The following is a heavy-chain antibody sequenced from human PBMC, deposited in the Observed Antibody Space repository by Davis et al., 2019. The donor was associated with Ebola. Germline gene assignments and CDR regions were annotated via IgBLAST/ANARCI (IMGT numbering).Heavy chain of an antibody. Sequence: PGGSLRLSCKDSGNSFASHWIGWVRQMPGKGLEWMGIIYTGDSDTRYSPSFRGQVIISADKSMKAAFLQWNSLKASDSGMYYCASLRRTITGMDDAFDIWGQGTMVTVSS. CDR1: GNSFASHW. CDR3: ASLRRTITGMDDAFDI. D-gene: IGHD2-8*02. CDR2: IYTGDSDT. V-gene: IGHV5-51*01. J-gene: IGHJ3*02.